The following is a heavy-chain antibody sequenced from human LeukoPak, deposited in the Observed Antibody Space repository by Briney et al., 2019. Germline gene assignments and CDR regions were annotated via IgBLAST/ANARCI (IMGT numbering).Heavy chain of an antibody. Sequence: RTSETLSLTCTVSGGSISSGGYYWSWIRQHPGKGLEWIGYIYYSGSTYYNPSLKSRVTISVDTSKNQFSLKLSSVTAADTAVYYCARASAAGTHLDYWGQGTLVTVSS. CDR1: GGSISSGGYY. CDR3: ARASAAGTHLDY. D-gene: IGHD6-13*01. V-gene: IGHV4-31*03. J-gene: IGHJ4*02. CDR2: IYYSGST.